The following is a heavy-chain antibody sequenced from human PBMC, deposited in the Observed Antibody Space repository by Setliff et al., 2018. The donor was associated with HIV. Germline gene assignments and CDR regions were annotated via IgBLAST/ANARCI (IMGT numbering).Heavy chain of an antibody. D-gene: IGHD2-21*02. CDR2: ISYDGSYK. J-gene: IGHJ4*02. CDR1: GFTFSNFA. V-gene: IGHV3-30*04. Sequence: GGSLRLSCAGSDSGASGFTFSNFAMSWVRQAPGKGLEWVAVISYDGSYKNYAESVKGRFTISRDNAKNSLYLQLNSLRVEDTAVYYCMRWGLPYAIDYWGQGMLVTVSS. CDR3: MRWGLPYAIDY.